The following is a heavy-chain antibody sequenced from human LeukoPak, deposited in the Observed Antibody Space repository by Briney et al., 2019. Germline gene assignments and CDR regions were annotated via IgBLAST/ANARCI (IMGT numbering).Heavy chain of an antibody. D-gene: IGHD5-18*01. CDR3: AKKCSGYSYPEDY. CDR2: ISGSGGST. J-gene: IGHJ4*02. Sequence: QAGGSLRLSCAASGFTFSSYAMSWVRQAPGKGLEWVSAISGSGGSTHYADSVKGRFTISRDNSKNTLFLQMNSLRAEDTAVYYCAKKCSGYSYPEDYWGQGTLVTVSS. V-gene: IGHV3-23*01. CDR1: GFTFSSYA.